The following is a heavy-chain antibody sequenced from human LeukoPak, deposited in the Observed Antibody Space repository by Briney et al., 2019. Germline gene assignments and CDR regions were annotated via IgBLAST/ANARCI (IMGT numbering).Heavy chain of an antibody. Sequence: GGSLRLSSAASGFTFSRYGMHWVRQAPGKGLEWVAVISYDGSTKYYADSVKGRFTISRGNSKNTLYLQMNSLRAEDTAVYYCAKFGGYNSRYFDYWGQGTLVTVSS. D-gene: IGHD5-24*01. CDR3: AKFGGYNSRYFDY. J-gene: IGHJ4*02. CDR1: GFTFSRYG. CDR2: ISYDGSTK. V-gene: IGHV3-30*18.